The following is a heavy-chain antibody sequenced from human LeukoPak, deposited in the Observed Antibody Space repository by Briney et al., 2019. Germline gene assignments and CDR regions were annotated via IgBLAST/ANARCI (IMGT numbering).Heavy chain of an antibody. D-gene: IGHD5-12*01. V-gene: IGHV3-23*01. CDR1: GFTFSSYA. CDR3: AKTYSGYDHFDY. J-gene: IGHJ4*02. Sequence: GGSLRLSCAASGFTFSSYAMSWVRQAPGKGLEWVSAISGSGGTTYYADSVKGRFTISRDNSKNTLYLQMNSLRAEDTAVYYCAKTYSGYDHFDYWGQGTLVTVSS. CDR2: ISGSGGTT.